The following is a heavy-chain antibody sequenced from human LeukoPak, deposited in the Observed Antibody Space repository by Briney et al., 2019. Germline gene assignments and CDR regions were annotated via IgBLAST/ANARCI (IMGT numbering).Heavy chain of an antibody. D-gene: IGHD3-22*01. Sequence: GGSLRLSCAASGFTFSSYGMHWVRQAPGKGLEWVAFIRYDGSNKYYADSVKGRFTISRDNSKNTLYLQMNSLRAEDTAVYYCARGRDSSGYYLVWGQGTLVTVSS. V-gene: IGHV3-30*02. CDR3: ARGRDSSGYYLV. CDR1: GFTFSSYG. CDR2: IRYDGSNK. J-gene: IGHJ4*02.